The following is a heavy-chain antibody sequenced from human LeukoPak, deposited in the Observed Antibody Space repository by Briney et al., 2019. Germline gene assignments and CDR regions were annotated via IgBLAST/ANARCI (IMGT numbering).Heavy chain of an antibody. V-gene: IGHV4-34*01. CDR2: INHSGST. CDR1: GGSFSGYY. Sequence: SETLSLTCAVYGGSFSGYYWSWIRQPPGKGLEWIGEINHSGSTNYNPSLKSRVTISVDTSKNQFSPKLSSVTAADTAVYYCARGPRIWCSSTSCYTGGWFDPWGQGTLVTVSS. CDR3: ARGPRIWCSSTSCYTGGWFDP. D-gene: IGHD2-2*02. J-gene: IGHJ5*02.